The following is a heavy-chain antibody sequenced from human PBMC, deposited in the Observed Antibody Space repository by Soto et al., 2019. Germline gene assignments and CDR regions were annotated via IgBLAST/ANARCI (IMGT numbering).Heavy chain of an antibody. CDR1: GFSLSTTGVA. CDR3: AFFPRALSSSWSNYFDP. CDR2: IYLDDDK. J-gene: IGHJ5*02. Sequence: QITLKESGPTLVKPTETLTLTCTFSGFSLSTTGVAVGWIRQPPGKALEWLALIYLDDDKRYSPSLKTRLTITKDTSKNQVVLTMTNMDPVDTATYYCAFFPRALSSSWSNYFDPWGQGTLVTVSS. V-gene: IGHV2-5*02. D-gene: IGHD6-13*01.